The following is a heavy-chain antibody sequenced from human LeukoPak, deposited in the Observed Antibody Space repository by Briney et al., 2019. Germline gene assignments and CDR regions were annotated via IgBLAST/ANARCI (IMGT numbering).Heavy chain of an antibody. J-gene: IGHJ3*02. Sequence: SETLSLTCTVSGGSISSSSYYWGWIRQPPGKGLEWIGSIYYSGSTYYNPSLKSRVTISVDTSKNQFSLKLSSVTAADTAVYYCARPTPTRIAAAGDAFDIWGQGTMVTVSS. CDR1: GGSISSSSYY. CDR2: IYYSGST. D-gene: IGHD6-13*01. CDR3: ARPTPTRIAAAGDAFDI. V-gene: IGHV4-39*07.